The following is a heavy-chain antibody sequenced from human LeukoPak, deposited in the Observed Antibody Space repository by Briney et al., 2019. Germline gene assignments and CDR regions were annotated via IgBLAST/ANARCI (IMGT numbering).Heavy chain of an antibody. V-gene: IGHV3-21*01. CDR3: AMNDFWSGSGDY. D-gene: IGHD3-3*01. J-gene: IGHJ4*02. Sequence: GGSLRLSCAASGFTFSSYSMNWVRQAPGKGLEWVSSISSRSSYIYYADSVKGRFTISRDNAKNSLYLQMNSLRAEDTAVYYCAMNDFWSGSGDYWGQGTLVTVSS. CDR1: GFTFSSYS. CDR2: ISSRSSYI.